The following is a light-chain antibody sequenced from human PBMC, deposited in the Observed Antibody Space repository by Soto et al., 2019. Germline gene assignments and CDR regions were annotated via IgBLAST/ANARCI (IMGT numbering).Light chain of an antibody. J-gene: IGKJ1*01. V-gene: IGKV1-39*01. CDR1: QSISIY. Sequence: DIQMTQSPSSLSASVGDRLTISCLSSQSISIYLNWYQQKPGKAPKVLIYAASSLQSGVPSRFRGSGSGTDFTLTISSLQPEDFATYYCQQSFSTPWTFGQGTKVDIK. CDR2: AAS. CDR3: QQSFSTPWT.